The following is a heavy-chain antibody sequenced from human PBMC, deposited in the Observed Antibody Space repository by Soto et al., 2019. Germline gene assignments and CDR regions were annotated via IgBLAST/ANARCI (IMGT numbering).Heavy chain of an antibody. V-gene: IGHV3-30-3*01. J-gene: IGHJ4*02. Sequence: GGSLRLSCAASGFTFSSYAMHWVRQAPGKGLEWVAVISYDGSNKYYADSVKGRFTISRDNSKNTLYLQMNSLRAEDTAVYYCARVKFAWIQLWLPYDYWGQGTLVTVSS. CDR3: ARVKFAWIQLWLPYDY. CDR2: ISYDGSNK. CDR1: GFTFSSYA. D-gene: IGHD5-18*01.